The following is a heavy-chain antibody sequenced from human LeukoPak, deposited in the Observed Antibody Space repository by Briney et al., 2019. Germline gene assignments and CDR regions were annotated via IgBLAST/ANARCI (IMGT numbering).Heavy chain of an antibody. CDR2: IIPIFGTA. V-gene: IGHV1-69*06. J-gene: IGHJ5*02. CDR1: GGTFSSYA. CDR3: ARGEIAVAGTLGWFDP. D-gene: IGHD6-19*01. Sequence: ASVKVSCKASGGTFSSYAISWVRQAPGQGLEWMGGIIPIFGTANYAQKFQGRVTITADKSTSTAYMELSSLRSEDTAVYYCARGEIAVAGTLGWFDPWGQGTLVTVSS.